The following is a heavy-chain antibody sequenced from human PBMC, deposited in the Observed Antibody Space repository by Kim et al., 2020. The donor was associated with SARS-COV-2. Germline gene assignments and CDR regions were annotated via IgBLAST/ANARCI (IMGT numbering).Heavy chain of an antibody. V-gene: IGHV1-69*01. CDR3: ARPRGVTSYYFDY. D-gene: IGHD2-21*02. J-gene: IGHJ4*02. Sequence: YAQKFQGRVTITADESTSTAYMELSSLRSEDTAVYYCARPRGVTSYYFDYWGQGTLVTVSS.